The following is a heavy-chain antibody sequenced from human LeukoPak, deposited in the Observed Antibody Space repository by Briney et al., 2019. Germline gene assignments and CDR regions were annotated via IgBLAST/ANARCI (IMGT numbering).Heavy chain of an antibody. Sequence: SETLSLTCTVSDGSISRYYWSWIRQPPGKGLEWIGYIYYSGSTNYNPSLKSRVTISVDTSKNQFSLKLSSVTAADTAVYYCAREKRSSGWYFYFDYWGQETLVTVSS. CDR2: IYYSGST. V-gene: IGHV4-59*12. CDR3: AREKRSSGWYFYFDY. CDR1: DGSISRYY. J-gene: IGHJ4*02. D-gene: IGHD6-19*01.